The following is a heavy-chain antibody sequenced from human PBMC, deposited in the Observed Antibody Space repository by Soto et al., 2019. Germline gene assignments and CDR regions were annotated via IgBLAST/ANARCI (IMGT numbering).Heavy chain of an antibody. V-gene: IGHV3-15*07. CDR2: IKSKTDGGRT. J-gene: IGHJ4*02. CDR1: GFTFSNAW. CDR3: TTGSLRYFDWPPPDDY. Sequence: EVQLVESGGGLVKPGGSLRLSCAASGFTFSNAWMNWVRQAPGKGLEWVGRIKSKTDGGRTDYAAPVKGRFTISRDDSKNTLYLQMNSLKTEDTAVYYCTTGSLRYFDWPPPDDYWGQGTLVTVCS. D-gene: IGHD3-9*01.